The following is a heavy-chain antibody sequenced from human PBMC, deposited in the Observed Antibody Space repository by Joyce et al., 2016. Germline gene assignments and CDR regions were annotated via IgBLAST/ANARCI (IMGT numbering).Heavy chain of an antibody. Sequence: EVQLLESGGGLVQPGGSLRLSCAASGFTFSSYAMSWVRQAPGKGLEGVSAFSGSGGSTYYADSVKGRVTISRDNSKNTLYLQMNSLRADDTAVYYCAKMSSAWYRYPIDYWGQGTLVTVSS. CDR1: GFTFSSYA. CDR3: AKMSSAWYRYPIDY. D-gene: IGHD6-13*01. J-gene: IGHJ4*02. V-gene: IGHV3-23*01. CDR2: FSGSGGST.